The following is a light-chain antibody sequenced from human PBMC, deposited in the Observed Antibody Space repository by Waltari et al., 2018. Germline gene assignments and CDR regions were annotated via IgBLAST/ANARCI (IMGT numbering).Light chain of an antibody. CDR3: QQRSNWWT. CDR2: DAS. CDR1: QSISTY. V-gene: IGKV3-11*01. Sequence: EIVLTQSPDTLSLSPGERATLSCRASQSISTYLAWYQQRPGQAPRLLIYDASNRATGIPARFSGSGSGTDFTLTISSLEPEDFAVYYCQQRSNWWTFGQGTKAEIK. J-gene: IGKJ1*01.